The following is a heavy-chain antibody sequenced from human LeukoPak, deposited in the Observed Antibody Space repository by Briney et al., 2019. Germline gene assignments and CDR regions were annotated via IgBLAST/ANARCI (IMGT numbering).Heavy chain of an antibody. J-gene: IGHJ4*02. V-gene: IGHV4-39*01. Sequence: SETLSLICTVSGGSISSSSYYWGWIRQPPGKGLEWIGSIYYSGSTYYNPSLKSRVTISVDTSKNQFSLKLSSVTAADTAVYYCAVLSKSITIFGVVYVDYWGQGTLVTVSS. CDR1: GGSISSSSYY. CDR2: IYYSGST. D-gene: IGHD3-3*01. CDR3: AVLSKSITIFGVVYVDY.